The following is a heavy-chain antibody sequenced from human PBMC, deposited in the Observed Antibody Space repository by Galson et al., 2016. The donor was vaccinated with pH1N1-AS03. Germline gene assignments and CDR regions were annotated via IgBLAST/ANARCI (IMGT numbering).Heavy chain of an antibody. V-gene: IGHV4-30-2*03. Sequence: LRLSCAASGFTFSGYTMSWVRQAPGKGLEWIGSIYYSGGSTYSNPSLKSRLSMSVDTSRNQFSLRLISVTAADTAVYYCARRRGELLGYNWFDPWGQGTLVTVSS. CDR3: ARRRGELLGYNWFDP. CDR2: IYYSGGST. D-gene: IGHD1-7*01. J-gene: IGHJ5*02. CDR1: GFTFSGYT.